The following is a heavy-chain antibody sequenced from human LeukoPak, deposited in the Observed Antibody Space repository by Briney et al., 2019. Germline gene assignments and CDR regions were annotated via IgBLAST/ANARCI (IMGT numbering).Heavy chain of an antibody. CDR2: VYFSGRT. J-gene: IGHJ6*03. CDR3: ARNNFPDYYYYMDV. D-gene: IGHD1-20*01. CDR1: GGSISSYY. Sequence: PSETLSLTCTVSGGSISSYYWSWIRQPPGKGLEWIGHVYFSGRTFYNLSLKSRVTISVDTSKNQFSLNLSSVTAADTAVYYCARNNFPDYYYYMDVWGKGTTVTVSS. V-gene: IGHV4-59*12.